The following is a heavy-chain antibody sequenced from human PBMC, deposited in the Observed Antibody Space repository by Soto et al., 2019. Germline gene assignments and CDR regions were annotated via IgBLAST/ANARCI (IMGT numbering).Heavy chain of an antibody. CDR2: ISAHNGNT. D-gene: IGHD1-1*01. CDR1: GYGFTTYG. CDR3: ARGRYGDY. V-gene: IGHV1-18*01. J-gene: IGHJ4*02. Sequence: QVHLVQSGAEVKKPGASVKVSCKGSGYGFTTYGITWVRQAPGQGLEWMAWISAHNGNTNYAQKLQGRVTVTRDTSTSTDYMGLRSLRSDDTAVYYCARGRYGDYWGQGALVTVSS.